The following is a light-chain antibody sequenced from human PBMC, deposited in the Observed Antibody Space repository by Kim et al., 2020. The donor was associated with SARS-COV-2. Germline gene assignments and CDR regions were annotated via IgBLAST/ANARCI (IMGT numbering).Light chain of an antibody. V-gene: IGKV3-15*01. CDR3: QQYNDWPWT. Sequence: EIVMTQSPATLSVSPAERVTLSCRASQSISSNLGWYQQKPGQAPRLLIYGASTRATGIPARFSGSGSGTEFTLTISSLQSEDFAVYCCQQYNDWPWTFGQGTKLEI. CDR2: GAS. CDR1: QSISSN. J-gene: IGKJ1*01.